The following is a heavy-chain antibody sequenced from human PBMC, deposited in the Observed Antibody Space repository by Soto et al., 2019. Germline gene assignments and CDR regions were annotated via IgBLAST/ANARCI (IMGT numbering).Heavy chain of an antibody. Sequence: GGSLRLSCVASGFTFSSYALHWVRQAPGKGLEWVALISNDGMNTFYADSVKGRMTVSRDKAEKTMYLQMNSLTAEDTAVYYCAKGLRFMEHWGQGTVVTISS. V-gene: IGHV3-30-3*02. CDR3: AKGLRFMEH. CDR2: ISNDGMNT. D-gene: IGHD1-1*01. J-gene: IGHJ1*01. CDR1: GFTFSSYA.